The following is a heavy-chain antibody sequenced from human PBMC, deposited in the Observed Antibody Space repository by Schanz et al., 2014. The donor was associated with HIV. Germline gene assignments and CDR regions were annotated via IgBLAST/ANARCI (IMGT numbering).Heavy chain of an antibody. CDR3: ARMEQLIIGYYYGMDV. D-gene: IGHD3-16*01. V-gene: IGHV3-9*01. CDR1: GFTFDDYV. J-gene: IGHJ6*02. CDR2: ISWKSDSI. Sequence: EVQLVESGGGLVQPGRSLRLSCAASGFTFDDYVMHWVRQAPGKGLEWVSGISWKSDSIGYADSVKGRFTISRDNSKNTLYLQMNSLRAEDTAVYYCARMEQLIIGYYYGMDVWGQGTTVTVSS.